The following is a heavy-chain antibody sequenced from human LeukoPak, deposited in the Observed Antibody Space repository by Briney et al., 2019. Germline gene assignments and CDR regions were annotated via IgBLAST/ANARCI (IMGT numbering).Heavy chain of an antibody. CDR3: AREDASSWDY. Sequence: GGSLRLSCVVSGLTSTGYSMTWVRQAPGKGLEWVSSIISSGSYIYYADSVKGRFTISRDNAKNSLYLQMNSLRAEDTAVYYCAREDASSWDYWGQGILVTVSS. CDR1: GLTSTGYS. CDR2: IISSGSYI. D-gene: IGHD6-13*01. V-gene: IGHV3-21*01. J-gene: IGHJ4*02.